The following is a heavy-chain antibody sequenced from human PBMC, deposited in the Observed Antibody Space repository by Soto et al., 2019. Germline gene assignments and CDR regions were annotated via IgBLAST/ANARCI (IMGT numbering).Heavy chain of an antibody. J-gene: IGHJ6*02. Sequence: VSCKASGGTFSSYAISWVRQAPGQGLEWMGGIIPIFGTANYAQKFQGRVTITADKSTSTAYVELSSLRSEDTAVYYCARGMVRGVIITCGMDVWGQGTTVTVSS. D-gene: IGHD3-10*01. CDR1: GGTFSSYA. CDR2: IIPIFGTA. V-gene: IGHV1-69*06. CDR3: ARGMVRGVIITCGMDV.